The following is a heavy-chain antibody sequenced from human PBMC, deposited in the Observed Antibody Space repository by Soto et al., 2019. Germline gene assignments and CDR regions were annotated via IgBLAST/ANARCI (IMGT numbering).Heavy chain of an antibody. J-gene: IGHJ6*02. Sequence: GESLRISCKGSGYSFTTYWIGWVRQVPGKGLEWMAILYPGDSQIRYSPSFQGQVSISVDKSISTAYLQWSSLKASDTAMYYCARSKYSTNWNHGIDVWGQGTTVTVSS. D-gene: IGHD6-13*01. CDR1: GYSFTTYW. V-gene: IGHV5-51*01. CDR2: LYPGDSQI. CDR3: ARSKYSTNWNHGIDV.